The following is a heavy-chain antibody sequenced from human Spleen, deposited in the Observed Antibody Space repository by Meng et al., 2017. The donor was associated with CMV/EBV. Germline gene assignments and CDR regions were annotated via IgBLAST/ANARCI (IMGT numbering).Heavy chain of an antibody. V-gene: IGHV3-21*04. J-gene: IGHJ4*02. CDR1: GFTFSSYS. Sequence: GESLKISCAASGFTFSSYSMNWVRQAPGKGLEWVSSISSSSSYIYYADSVKGRFTISRDESRNTLYLQMNSLRVEDTAVYYCAGRSYGSGGYWGQGTLVTVSS. D-gene: IGHD4-17*01. CDR3: AGRSYGSGGY. CDR2: ISSSSSYI.